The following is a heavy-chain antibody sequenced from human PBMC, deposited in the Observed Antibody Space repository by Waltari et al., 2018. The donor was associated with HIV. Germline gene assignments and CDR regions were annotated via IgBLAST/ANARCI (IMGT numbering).Heavy chain of an antibody. Sequence: QLPLQESGPGLVKPSETLSLTCTVSGGSISSTSYYWGWIRQPPGKGLEWIGSIYDSGSTYYNPSLKSRVTISVDTSKNQFSLKLSSVTAADTAVYYCARRGFNRFDPWGQGTLVTVSS. D-gene: IGHD3-10*01. J-gene: IGHJ5*02. CDR2: IYDSGST. CDR1: GGSISSTSYY. V-gene: IGHV4-39*01. CDR3: ARRGFNRFDP.